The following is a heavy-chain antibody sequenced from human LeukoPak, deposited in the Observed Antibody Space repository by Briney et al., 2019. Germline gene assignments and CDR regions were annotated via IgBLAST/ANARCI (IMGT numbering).Heavy chain of an antibody. Sequence: SETLSLTCTVSGGSISSSSYYWGWIRQPPGKGLEWIGSLYYSGSTYYNPSLKSRVTMSVDTSKNHFSLKLSSVTAADTAVYYCARDSHTTSGWSRGNWFDPWGQGTLVTVSS. V-gene: IGHV4-39*07. CDR2: LYYSGST. D-gene: IGHD6-19*01. J-gene: IGHJ5*02. CDR1: GGSISSSSYY. CDR3: ARDSHTTSGWSRGNWFDP.